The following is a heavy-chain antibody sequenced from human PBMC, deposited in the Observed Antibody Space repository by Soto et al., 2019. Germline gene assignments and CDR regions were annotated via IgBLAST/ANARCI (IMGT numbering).Heavy chain of an antibody. Sequence: EVQLLESGGGLVHPGWSLRLSCAASGFTFSAYDMSWVRQAPGKGLEWVSAISGSGGSTYYADSVKGRFTISRDNSKNTLFLQRNSLRAEDTAVYYCAGGRLTYWGQGTLVTVSS. CDR3: AGGRLTY. D-gene: IGHD3-16*01. CDR2: ISGSGGST. CDR1: GFTFSAYD. J-gene: IGHJ4*02. V-gene: IGHV3-23*01.